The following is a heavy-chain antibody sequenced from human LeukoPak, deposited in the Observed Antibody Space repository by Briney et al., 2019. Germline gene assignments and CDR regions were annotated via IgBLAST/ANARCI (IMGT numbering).Heavy chain of an antibody. J-gene: IGHJ5*02. V-gene: IGHV4-34*01. CDR2: INHSGST. D-gene: IGHD6-19*01. CDR1: GGSFSGYY. CDR3: ARGRKPYSSGWLGNWFDP. Sequence: PSETLSLTCAVYGGSFSGYYWSWIRQPPGKGLEWIGEINHSGSTNYNPSLKSRVTISVDTSKNQFSLKLSSVTAADTAVYYCARGRKPYSSGWLGNWFDPWGQGTLVTVSS.